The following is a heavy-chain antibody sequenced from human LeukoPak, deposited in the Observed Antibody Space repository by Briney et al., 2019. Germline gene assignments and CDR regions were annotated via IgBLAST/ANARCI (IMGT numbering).Heavy chain of an antibody. J-gene: IGHJ5*02. D-gene: IGHD3-3*01. CDR2: INWNGGST. Sequence: GGSLRLSCAASGFTFDDYGMSWVRQAPGKGLEWVSGINWNGGSTGYADSVKGRFTISRDNAKNSLYLQMNSLRAEDTAVYYCARDVAVLRFLEWLNSFDPWGQGTLVTVSS. CDR3: ARDVAVLRFLEWLNSFDP. CDR1: GFTFDDYG. V-gene: IGHV3-20*04.